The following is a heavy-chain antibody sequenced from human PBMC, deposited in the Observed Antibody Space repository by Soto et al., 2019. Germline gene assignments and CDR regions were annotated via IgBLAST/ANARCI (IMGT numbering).Heavy chain of an antibody. CDR3: AGGLFRGPLDY. V-gene: IGHV3-53*01. D-gene: IGHD2-21*01. J-gene: IGHJ4*02. CDR1: GFAISDYY. CDR2: VYLGDST. Sequence: EVQLVESGGGLIQPGGSLRLSCAVSGFAISDYYMSWVRQAPGKGLEWVSVVYLGDSTFYADSVKGRFTIFRDDSKNTLYLQMTSLRAEDTAVYYCAGGLFRGPLDYCGPGPLVTVSS.